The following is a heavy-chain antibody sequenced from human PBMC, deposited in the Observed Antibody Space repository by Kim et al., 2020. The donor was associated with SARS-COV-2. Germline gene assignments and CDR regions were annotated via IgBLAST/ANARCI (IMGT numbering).Heavy chain of an antibody. V-gene: IGHV4-39*01. CDR2: IYYSGST. J-gene: IGHJ4*02. D-gene: IGHD3-10*01. CDR3: ARLLVRGVINY. Sequence: SETPSLTCTVSGGSISSSSYYWGWIRQPPGKGLEWIGSIYYSGSTYYNPSLKSRVTISVDTSKNQFSLKLSSVTAADTAVYYCARLLVRGVINYWGQGTLVTVSS. CDR1: GGSISSSSYY.